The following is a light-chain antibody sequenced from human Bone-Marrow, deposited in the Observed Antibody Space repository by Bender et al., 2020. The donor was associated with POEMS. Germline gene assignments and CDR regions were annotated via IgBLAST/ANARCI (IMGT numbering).Light chain of an antibody. CDR3: CSYEDTTAVVV. J-gene: IGLJ2*01. V-gene: IGLV2-23*02. CDR1: SSDVGSYNL. CDR2: DVG. Sequence: QSALTQPASVSGSPGQSITISCTGTSSDVGSYNLVSWYQQHPGKAPQLMIFDVGNRPSGVSTRFSGSRSGNTASLTISGLQAEDEAEYYGCSYEDTTAVVVFGEGTKLTVL.